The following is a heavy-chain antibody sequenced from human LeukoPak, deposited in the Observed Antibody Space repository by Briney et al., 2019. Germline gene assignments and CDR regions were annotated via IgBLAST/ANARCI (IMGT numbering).Heavy chain of an antibody. Sequence: GGSLRLSCAASGFTLTNYAMSWVRQAPGKGLEWVSSINPSSGNTYYADSVKGRFTIFGDNSKNTLYLQMNSLRAEDTAVYYCAKEHMAAAVYYFDYWGQETLVTVSS. V-gene: IGHV3-23*01. J-gene: IGHJ4*02. CDR1: GFTLTNYA. CDR2: INPSSGNT. D-gene: IGHD2-15*01. CDR3: AKEHMAAAVYYFDY.